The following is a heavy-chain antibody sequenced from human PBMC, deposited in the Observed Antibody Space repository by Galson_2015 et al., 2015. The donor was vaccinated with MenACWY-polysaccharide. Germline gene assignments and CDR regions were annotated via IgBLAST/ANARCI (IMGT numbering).Heavy chain of an antibody. CDR1: GSSFPSHW. J-gene: IGHJ4*02. Sequence: QSGAEVTKPGESLLISCTGSGSSFPSHWLGWVRQMPGKGLEWMGIIYPADSDTRYSPSFQGQVTISAVKSISTAYLQWSSLKASDTAVYYCARLSATGTVTFDYWGQGTLVTVSS. D-gene: IGHD4-17*01. CDR3: ARLSATGTVTFDY. CDR2: IYPADSDT. V-gene: IGHV5-51*03.